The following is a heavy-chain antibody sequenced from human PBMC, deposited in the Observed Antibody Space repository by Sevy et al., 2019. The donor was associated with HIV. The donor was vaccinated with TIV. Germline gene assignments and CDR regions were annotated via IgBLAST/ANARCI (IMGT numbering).Heavy chain of an antibody. CDR3: VKGPSSFDY. D-gene: IGHD6-6*01. J-gene: IGHJ4*02. Sequence: GGSLRLSCATSGFSFRSYVINWVRQAPGKGLEWVSAISPNGGSTYYADSVKGRFTISRDNSKNTLDLQMNSLRAEDTAVYYCVKGPSSFDYWGQGTLVTVSS. CDR2: ISPNGGST. V-gene: IGHV3-23*01. CDR1: GFSFRSYV.